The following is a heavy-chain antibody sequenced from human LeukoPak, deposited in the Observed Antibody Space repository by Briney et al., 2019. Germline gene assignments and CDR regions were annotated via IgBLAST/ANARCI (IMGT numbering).Heavy chain of an antibody. D-gene: IGHD6-13*01. J-gene: IGHJ3*02. V-gene: IGHV2-5*01. CDR3: AHRGGSSSWYRAFDI. CDR2: IYWNDDK. Sequence: ESGPTLVNPTQTLTLTCTFSGFSLSTSGVGVGWIRQPPGKALEWLALIYWNDDKRYSPSPKSRLTITKDTSKNQVVLTMTNMDPVDTATYYCAHRGGSSSWYRAFDIWGQGTMVTVSS. CDR1: GFSLSTSGVG.